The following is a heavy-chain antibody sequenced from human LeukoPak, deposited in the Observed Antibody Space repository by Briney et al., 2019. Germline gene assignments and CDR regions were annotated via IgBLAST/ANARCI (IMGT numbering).Heavy chain of an antibody. CDR3: LLSNLHYYYYYMDV. V-gene: IGHV3-73*01. CDR2: IRSKANSYET. CDR1: GFTFSGYA. J-gene: IGHJ6*03. Sequence: PGGSLKLSRLASGFTFSGYAMHWLRQASGKGLEWVGRIRSKANSYETAYAASVKGRFTISRDDSKNTAYLHMNSVKTEDTAVYYCLLSNLHYYYYYMDVWGKGTTVTVSS.